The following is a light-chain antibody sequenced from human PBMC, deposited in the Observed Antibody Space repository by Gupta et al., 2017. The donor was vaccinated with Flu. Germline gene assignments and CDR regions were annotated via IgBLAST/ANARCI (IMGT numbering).Light chain of an antibody. CDR1: NIGSKS. V-gene: IGLV3-21*02. CDR2: DDS. Sequence: PSVSVAPGQTATITCGGNNIGSKSVHWYQQKPGQAPVLVVYDDSDRHSGIPERFSGSKSGNIASLTISRVEAGEEADYHCQVWDDGSHHPGVFGGGTKLTVL. J-gene: IGLJ3*02. CDR3: QVWDDGSHHPGV.